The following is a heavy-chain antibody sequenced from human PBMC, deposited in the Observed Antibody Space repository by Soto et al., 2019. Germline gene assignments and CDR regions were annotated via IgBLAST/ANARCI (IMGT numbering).Heavy chain of an antibody. D-gene: IGHD4-17*01. V-gene: IGHV1-18*01. CDR1: GYAFTTYG. Sequence: QVHLVQSGAEVKKPGASVKVSCQGSGYAFTTYGITWVRQAPGQGLEWMGWISAHNGNTNYAQKLEGRVTVTRDTSTSTAYMELRSLRYADTAVYYCARGTYGDYWGQGALVTVSS. CDR3: ARGTYGDY. CDR2: ISAHNGNT. J-gene: IGHJ4*02.